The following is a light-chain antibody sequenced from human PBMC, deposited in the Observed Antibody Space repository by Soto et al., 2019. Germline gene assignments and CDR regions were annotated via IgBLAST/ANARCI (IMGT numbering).Light chain of an antibody. Sequence: QSALTQPASVSGSPGQSITISCTGTSSDVGGYNYVSWYQQHPGKAPKLMIYDVSNRPSGVSNRFSGSKSGNTASLTISGLQAEDEAAYYCSSYTRSILFGGGTKLTVL. J-gene: IGLJ2*01. CDR1: SSDVGGYNY. CDR3: SSYTRSIL. V-gene: IGLV2-14*01. CDR2: DVS.